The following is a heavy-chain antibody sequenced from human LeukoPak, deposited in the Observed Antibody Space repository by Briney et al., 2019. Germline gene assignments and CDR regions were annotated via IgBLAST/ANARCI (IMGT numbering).Heavy chain of an antibody. CDR3: AKHSGSLLASAGFDP. Sequence: ASVKVSCKASGYTFTGYYMHWVRQPPGQGLEWMGWINPNSGGTNYAQKFQGRVTMTRDTSISTAYMELSRLRSDDTAVYYCAKHSGSLLASAGFDPWGQGTLVTVSS. CDR2: INPNSGGT. CDR1: GYTFTGYY. D-gene: IGHD1-26*01. V-gene: IGHV1-2*02. J-gene: IGHJ5*02.